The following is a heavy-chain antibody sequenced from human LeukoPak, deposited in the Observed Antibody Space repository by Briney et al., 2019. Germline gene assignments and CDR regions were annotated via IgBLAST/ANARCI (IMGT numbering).Heavy chain of an antibody. J-gene: IGHJ4*02. CDR1: GYSFTSYW. V-gene: IGHV5-51*01. CDR2: IYPGDSDT. Sequence: GESLKISCKGSGYSFTSYWIGWVRQMPGKGLEWMGIIYPGDSDTRYSPPFQGQVTISADKSISTAYLQWSSLKASDTAMYYCARHPRPYYYDSSGYYYWGQGTLVTVSS. D-gene: IGHD3-22*01. CDR3: ARHPRPYYYDSSGYYY.